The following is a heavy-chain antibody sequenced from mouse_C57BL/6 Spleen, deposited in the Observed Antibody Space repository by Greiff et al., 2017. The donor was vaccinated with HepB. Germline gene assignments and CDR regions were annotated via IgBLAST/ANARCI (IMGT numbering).Heavy chain of an antibody. V-gene: IGHV10-3*01. CDR3: VRDGDYDSYYAMDY. D-gene: IGHD2-4*01. CDR2: IRSKSSNYAT. Sequence: EVQLVESGGGLVQPKGSLKLSCAASGFTFNTYAMHWVRQAPGKGLEWVARIRSKSSNYATYYADSVKDRFTISRDDSQSMLYLQMNNLKTEDTAMYYCVRDGDYDSYYAMDYWGQGTSVTVSS. CDR1: GFTFNTYA. J-gene: IGHJ4*01.